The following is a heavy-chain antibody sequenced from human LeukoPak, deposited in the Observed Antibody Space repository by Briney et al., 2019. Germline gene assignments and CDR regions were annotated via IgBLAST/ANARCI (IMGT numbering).Heavy chain of an antibody. V-gene: IGHV1-18*01. D-gene: IGHD3-22*01. CDR3: GRDFSNTSGFKVVVDY. Sequence: ASVKVSCKASGFTFTHYGITWVRQAPGQGLEWLGWISAYNGDTKFAQNLQGRVTMSTDASTSTGYMGLRSLRPDDTAVYYCGRDFSNTSGFKVVVDYWGQGTLVTVSS. J-gene: IGHJ4*02. CDR1: GFTFTHYG. CDR2: ISAYNGDT.